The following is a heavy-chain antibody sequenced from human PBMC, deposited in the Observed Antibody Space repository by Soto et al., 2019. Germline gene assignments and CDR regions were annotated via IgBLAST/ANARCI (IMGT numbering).Heavy chain of an antibody. CDR3: ATGRSYRH. V-gene: IGHV3-30*03. Sequence: QVQLVESGEGVVQPGRSLRLSCGASGFTFSSYGMHWVRQAPGTGLERVAVISDDGISKYYADSVNGRFTISRDNSKNTLYLQMNSLRAEDTAVYYCATGRSYRHWGQGTLVTVSS. J-gene: IGHJ4*02. CDR2: ISDDGISK. CDR1: GFTFSSYG. D-gene: IGHD1-26*01.